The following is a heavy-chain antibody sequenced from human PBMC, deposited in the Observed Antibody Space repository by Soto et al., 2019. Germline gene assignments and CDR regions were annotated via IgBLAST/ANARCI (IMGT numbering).Heavy chain of an antibody. CDR1: GFSLSTSGVG. CDR3: AHSLIGYYYDSSGSNWFDP. Sequence: SGPTLVNPAQTLTLTCTFSGFSLSTSGVGVGWIRQPPGKALEWLALIYWDDDKRYSPSLKSRLTITKDTSKNQVVLTMTNMDPVDTATYYCAHSLIGYYYDSSGSNWFDPWGQGTLVTVSS. V-gene: IGHV2-5*02. J-gene: IGHJ5*02. D-gene: IGHD3-22*01. CDR2: IYWDDDK.